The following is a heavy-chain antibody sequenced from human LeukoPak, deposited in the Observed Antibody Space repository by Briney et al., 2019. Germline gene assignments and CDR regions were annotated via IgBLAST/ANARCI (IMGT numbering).Heavy chain of an antibody. Sequence: GGSLRLSCAGSGFTVSSNYMSWVRQAPGKGLEWVSYISGTGTTIYYADSVKGRFTISRDNAKNSLYLQLNSLRAEDTAVYYCARDRDIVVIPATTLLDYWGQGTLVTVSS. CDR1: GFTVSSNY. D-gene: IGHD2-2*01. J-gene: IGHJ4*02. CDR2: ISGTGTTI. V-gene: IGHV3-48*03. CDR3: ARDRDIVVIPATTLLDY.